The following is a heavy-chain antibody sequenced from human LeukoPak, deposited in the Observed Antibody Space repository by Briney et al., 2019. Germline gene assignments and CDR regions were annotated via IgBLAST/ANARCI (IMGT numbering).Heavy chain of an antibody. CDR1: GGSISSSSYY. V-gene: IGHV4-39*07. D-gene: IGHD6-13*01. CDR3: ATGAEEIAAA. Sequence: PSETLSLTCTVSGGSISSSSYYWGWIRRPPGKGLEWIGSIYYSGSTYYNPSLKSRVTISVDTSKNQFSLKLSSVTAADTAVYYCATGAEEIAAAWGQGTLVTVSS. J-gene: IGHJ5*02. CDR2: IYYSGST.